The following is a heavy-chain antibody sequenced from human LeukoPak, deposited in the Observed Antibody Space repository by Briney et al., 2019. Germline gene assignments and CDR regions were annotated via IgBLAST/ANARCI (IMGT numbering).Heavy chain of an antibody. Sequence: SETLSLTCTVLGGSISSSSYYWGWIRQPPGKGLEWIGSIFYSGDTYYNPSLKSRVTISMDTSKHQFSLKLNSVTAADTAVYYCVRPVGGTRIFHYFDYWGQGTLVTVSS. V-gene: IGHV4-39*01. CDR3: VRPVGGTRIFHYFDY. CDR1: GGSISSSSYY. D-gene: IGHD3-3*01. J-gene: IGHJ4*02. CDR2: IFYSGDT.